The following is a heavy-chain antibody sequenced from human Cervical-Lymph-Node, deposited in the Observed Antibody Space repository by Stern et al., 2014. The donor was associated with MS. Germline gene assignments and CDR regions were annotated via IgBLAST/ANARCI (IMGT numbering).Heavy chain of an antibody. D-gene: IGHD6-19*01. CDR1: GGTFSSYA. J-gene: IGHJ4*02. V-gene: IGHV1-69*01. CDR3: ASRSSPSLFDS. Sequence: QLVQSGAEVKRLGSSMIVSCKASGGTFSSYAISWVRQAPGQGLEWMGGIIPVFGTTSYAQKFKGRVTITADGSTSTIYMELSSLRSEDTAVYYCASRSSPSLFDSWGQGTLVSVSS. CDR2: IIPVFGTT.